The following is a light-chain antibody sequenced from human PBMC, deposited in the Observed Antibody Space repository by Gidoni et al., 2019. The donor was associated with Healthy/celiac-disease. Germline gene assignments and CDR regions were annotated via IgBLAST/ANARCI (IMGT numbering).Light chain of an antibody. Sequence: IQMTQSPSSLSASVGDRITITCRASQSISSYLNWYQQKPGKAPKLLIYAASSLQSGVPSRFSGSGAGTDFTLTSSSLQPEDLATYYCQQSYSTPLTFGGGTKVEIK. J-gene: IGKJ4*01. CDR1: QSISSY. V-gene: IGKV1-39*01. CDR3: QQSYSTPLT. CDR2: AAS.